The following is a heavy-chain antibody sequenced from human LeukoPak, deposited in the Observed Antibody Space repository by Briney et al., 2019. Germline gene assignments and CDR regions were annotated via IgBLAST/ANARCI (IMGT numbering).Heavy chain of an antibody. Sequence: GASVKVSCKASGYTFTSYYMHWVRQAPGQGLEWMGIINPIGGSTNYAQKFQGRVTMTRDTSTSTVYMELSSLRSEDTAVYYCARSAHEGYYDFWSGYYRGRGNNWFDPWGQGTLVTVSS. CDR1: GYTFTSYY. CDR2: INPIGGST. J-gene: IGHJ5*02. CDR3: ARSAHEGYYDFWSGYYRGRGNNWFDP. D-gene: IGHD3-3*01. V-gene: IGHV1-46*01.